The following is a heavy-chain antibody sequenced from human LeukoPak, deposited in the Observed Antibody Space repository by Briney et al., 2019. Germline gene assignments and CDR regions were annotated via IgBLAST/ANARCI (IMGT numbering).Heavy chain of an antibody. V-gene: IGHV3-21*01. D-gene: IGHD3-22*01. CDR1: GFAFRSYS. J-gene: IGHJ4*02. CDR3: ARTVRSYYYDSSGYYPSDY. Sequence: GGPLRLSFAALGFAFRSYSMNWVPQAPGKGLEGVSSISSSSIYLYYAHSVKGRFPISRDNATNSLYLQMYSLRTEDTAVYYCARTVRSYYYDSSGYYPSDYWGQGTLVTVSS. CDR2: ISSSSIYL.